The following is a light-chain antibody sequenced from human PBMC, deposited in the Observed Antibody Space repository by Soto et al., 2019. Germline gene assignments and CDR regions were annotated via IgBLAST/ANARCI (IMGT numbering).Light chain of an antibody. CDR2: RAS. Sequence: EIVLTHSPGTLSLSPCNRATRSCRASQSVPLNYLAWYQQRPGQAPRLLIYRASSRATGIPDRFSGSGSGTDFTLTISSLEPEDFAVYYCHQYGSAPITFGQGTRLEIK. V-gene: IGKV3-20*01. CDR3: HQYGSAPIT. J-gene: IGKJ5*01. CDR1: QSVPLNY.